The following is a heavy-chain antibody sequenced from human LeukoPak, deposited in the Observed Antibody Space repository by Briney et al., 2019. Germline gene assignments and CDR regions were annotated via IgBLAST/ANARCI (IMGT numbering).Heavy chain of an antibody. D-gene: IGHD6-19*01. CDR3: AREMLAAVAAQS. J-gene: IGHJ5*02. Sequence: GGSLRLSCAASGFTFSSYWMHWVRQAPGKGLVWVSRINSDGSSTSYADSVKGRFTISRDNAKNSLYLQMNSLRAEDTAVYYCAREMLAAVAAQSWGQGTLVTVSS. CDR2: INSDGSST. CDR1: GFTFSSYW. V-gene: IGHV3-74*01.